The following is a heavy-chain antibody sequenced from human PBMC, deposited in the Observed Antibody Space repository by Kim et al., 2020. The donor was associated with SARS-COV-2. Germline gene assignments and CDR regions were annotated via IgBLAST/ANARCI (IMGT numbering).Heavy chain of an antibody. CDR2: INPNSGGT. Sequence: ASVKVSCKASGYTFTGYYMHWVRQAPGQGLEWMGRINPNSGGTNYAQKFQGRVTMTRDTSISTAYMELSRLRSDDTAVYYCARDSSIFGVVITPLSYYYGMDVWGKGTTVTVSS. D-gene: IGHD3-3*01. CDR1: GYTFTGYY. CDR3: ARDSSIFGVVITPLSYYYGMDV. J-gene: IGHJ6*04. V-gene: IGHV1-2*06.